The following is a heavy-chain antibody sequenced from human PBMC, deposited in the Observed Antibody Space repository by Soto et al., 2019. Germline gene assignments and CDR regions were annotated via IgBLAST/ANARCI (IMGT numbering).Heavy chain of an antibody. CDR3: AREEGAVAGNYYYYGMDV. CDR1: GFTFSSYG. V-gene: IGHV3-33*01. CDR2: IWYDGSNK. D-gene: IGHD6-19*01. Sequence: QVQLVESGGGVVQPGRSLRLSCAASGFTFSSYGMHWVRQAPGKGLEWVAVIWYDGSNKYYADSVKGRFTISRDNSKNTLYLQMNSLRAEDTAVYYCAREEGAVAGNYYYYGMDVWGQGTTVTVSS. J-gene: IGHJ6*02.